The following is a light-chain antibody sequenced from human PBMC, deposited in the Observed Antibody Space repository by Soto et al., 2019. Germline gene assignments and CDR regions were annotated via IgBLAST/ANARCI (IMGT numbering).Light chain of an antibody. J-gene: IGKJ1*01. CDR1: QSVSSNY. V-gene: IGKV3-20*01. CDR3: QQYGGSPPT. Sequence: EIVLTQSPGTLSLSPGERATLSCRASQSVSSNYLAWYQRKPGQAPSLLIYGASRRATDIPIRFSGSGSGTDFALTIARLEPEDVAVYFCQQYGGSPPTFGQGTKVEIK. CDR2: GAS.